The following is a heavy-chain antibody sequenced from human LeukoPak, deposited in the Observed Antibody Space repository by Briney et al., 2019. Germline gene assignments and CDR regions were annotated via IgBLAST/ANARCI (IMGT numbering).Heavy chain of an antibody. J-gene: IGHJ4*02. Sequence: GGSLRLSCAASGFAFNNYAMTWLRQAPGKGLEWVSNINDNGGQRHYADSVKGRFTISRDNSKNTLFLQMDSLRAEDTAVYYCAKTQWKVGATDYFDYWGQGILVTVSS. CDR1: GFAFNNYA. D-gene: IGHD1-26*01. CDR2: INDNGGQR. V-gene: IGHV3-23*01. CDR3: AKTQWKVGATDYFDY.